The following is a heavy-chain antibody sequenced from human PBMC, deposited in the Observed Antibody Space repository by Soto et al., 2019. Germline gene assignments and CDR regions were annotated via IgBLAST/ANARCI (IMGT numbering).Heavy chain of an antibody. CDR1: GYTFTSYC. CDR3: VRRHVSATGIDWFDP. CDR2: INAANGDT. D-gene: IGHD6-13*01. Sequence: GASVNVSCKSSGYTFTSYCIHWGRQAPGQRLEWMGWINAANGDTKYSPKFQGRVTITRDTSASTAYMELSSLRSEDTAVYYCVRRHVSATGIDWFDPWGQGTLVTVSS. J-gene: IGHJ5*02. V-gene: IGHV1-3*01.